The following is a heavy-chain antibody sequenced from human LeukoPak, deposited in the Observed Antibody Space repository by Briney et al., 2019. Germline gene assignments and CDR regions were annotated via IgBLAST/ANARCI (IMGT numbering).Heavy chain of an antibody. D-gene: IGHD2/OR15-2a*01. Sequence: GGSLRLSCETSGLTFSHYGIHWVRQVPGMGPEWVAFIKYDGSKIYYAESVQGRFTISRDNSKNNLFLQMTRMRPQDTAVYYCATDGIPSATALANWGQGTQVTVSS. CDR1: GLTFSHYG. V-gene: IGHV3-30*02. J-gene: IGHJ4*02. CDR2: IKYDGSKI. CDR3: ATDGIPSATALAN.